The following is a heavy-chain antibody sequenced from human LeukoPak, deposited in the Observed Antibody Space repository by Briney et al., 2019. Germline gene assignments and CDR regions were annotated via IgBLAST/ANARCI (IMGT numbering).Heavy chain of an antibody. V-gene: IGHV3-30*04. J-gene: IGHJ5*02. CDR1: GFTFSSYA. CDR2: ISYDGSNK. Sequence: TGRSLRLSCAASGFTFSSYAMHWVRQAPGKGLEWVAVISYDGSNKYYADSVKGRFTISRDNAKNSLYLQMNSLRAEDTAVYYCARGGGWLDPWGQGTLVTVSS. CDR3: ARGGGWLDP.